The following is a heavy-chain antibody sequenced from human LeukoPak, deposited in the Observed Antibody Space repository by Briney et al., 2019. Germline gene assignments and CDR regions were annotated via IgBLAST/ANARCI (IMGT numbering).Heavy chain of an antibody. CDR1: GGSFSGYY. CDR3: AKRRGDGDYRPDS. Sequence: PSETLSLTCAVYGGSFSGYYWSWIRQPPGKGLEWIGEINHSGNTYYNPSLKSRVTISVDTSKNQFSLTLTSVTAADTSVYYCAKRRGDGDYRPDSWGQGTLVAVSS. V-gene: IGHV4-34*01. J-gene: IGHJ5*01. CDR2: INHSGNT. D-gene: IGHD4-17*01.